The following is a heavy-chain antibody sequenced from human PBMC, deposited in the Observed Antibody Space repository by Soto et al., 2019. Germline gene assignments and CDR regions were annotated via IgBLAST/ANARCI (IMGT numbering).Heavy chain of an antibody. J-gene: IGHJ5*02. V-gene: IGHV3-23*01. CDR2: ISGSGGST. D-gene: IGHD3-10*01. CDR3: AIIPRYYYGSVTESWFDP. Sequence: EVQLLESGGGLVQPGGSLRLSCAASGFTFSSDAMSWVRQAPGKGLEWVSAISGSGGSTYYADSVKGRFTISRDNSKNTLYLQMNSLRAEDTAVYYCAIIPRYYYGSVTESWFDPWGQGTLVTVSS. CDR1: GFTFSSDA.